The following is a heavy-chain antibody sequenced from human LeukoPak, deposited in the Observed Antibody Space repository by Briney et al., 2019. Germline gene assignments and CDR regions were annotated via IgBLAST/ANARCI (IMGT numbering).Heavy chain of an antibody. Sequence: GRSLRLSCAASGFTFSSYGMHWVRQAPGKGLEWVAVISYDGSNKYYADSVKGRFTISRDNSKNTLYLQMNSLRAEDTAVYYCAKDLCTNGVCYFDYWGQGTLVTVSS. V-gene: IGHV3-30*18. CDR2: ISYDGSNK. CDR3: AKDLCTNGVCYFDY. D-gene: IGHD2-8*01. CDR1: GFTFSSYG. J-gene: IGHJ4*02.